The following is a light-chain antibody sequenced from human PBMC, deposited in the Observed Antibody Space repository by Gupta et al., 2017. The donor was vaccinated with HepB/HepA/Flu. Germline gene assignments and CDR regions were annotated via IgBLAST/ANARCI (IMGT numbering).Light chain of an antibody. Sequence: QSVLTQPPSASGTPGQRVPISCSGSSSNIGSNYVYWYQQRPGTAPKLLIYRNNQRPSGVPDRFSGSKSGTSASLAISGLRSEDEADYYCAAWDDSLSGLYVFGTGTKVTVL. J-gene: IGLJ1*01. V-gene: IGLV1-47*01. CDR1: SSNIGSNY. CDR2: RNN. CDR3: AAWDDSLSGLYV.